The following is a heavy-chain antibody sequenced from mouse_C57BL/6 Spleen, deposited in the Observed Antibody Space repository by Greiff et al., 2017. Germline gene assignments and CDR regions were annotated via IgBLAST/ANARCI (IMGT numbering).Heavy chain of an antibody. D-gene: IGHD1-1*01. CDR1: GYTFTSYW. Sequence: VQLQQPGAELVMPGASVKLSCKASGYTFTSYWLHWVKQRPGQGLEWIGEIDPSDSYTNYNQKVKGKSTLTVDKSYSTAYMQLSSLTSEDSAVYYCARDYGSRMAFFAYWGQGTLVTVSA. CDR3: ARDYGSRMAFFAY. J-gene: IGHJ3*01. CDR2: IDPSDSYT. V-gene: IGHV1-69*01.